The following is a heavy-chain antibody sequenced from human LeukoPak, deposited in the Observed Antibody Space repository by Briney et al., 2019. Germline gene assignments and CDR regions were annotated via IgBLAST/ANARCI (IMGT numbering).Heavy chain of an antibody. D-gene: IGHD3-22*01. Sequence: GGSLRLSCAASGFTFSSYSMNWVRQAPGKGLEWVSSISSSSSYIYYADSVKGRFAISRDNAKNSLYLQMNSLRAEDTAVYYCARDPYYYDSSGYPPGDAFDIWGQGTMVTVSS. CDR3: ARDPYYYDSSGYPPGDAFDI. V-gene: IGHV3-21*01. CDR2: ISSSSSYI. CDR1: GFTFSSYS. J-gene: IGHJ3*02.